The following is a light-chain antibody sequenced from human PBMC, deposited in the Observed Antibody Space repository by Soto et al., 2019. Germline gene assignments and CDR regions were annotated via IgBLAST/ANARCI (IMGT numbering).Light chain of an antibody. Sequence: QPVLTQPASVSGSPGQSITISCTGTSSDVGGYNFVSWYQQYPGKAPKLMIYEVTNRPSGVSNRFSGSKSGNTASLTISGLRAEDEADYYCSSYTSSSTVVFGGGTKLTVL. CDR1: SSDVGGYNF. CDR3: SSYTSSSTVV. CDR2: EVT. J-gene: IGLJ2*01. V-gene: IGLV2-14*01.